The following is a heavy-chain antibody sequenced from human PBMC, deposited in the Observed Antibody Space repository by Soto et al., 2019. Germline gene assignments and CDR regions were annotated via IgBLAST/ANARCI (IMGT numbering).Heavy chain of an antibody. Sequence: SETLSLTCTVSGGSISSYYWSWIRQPPGKGLEWIGYIYYSGSTNYNPSLKSRVTISVDTSKNQFSLKLSSVTAADTAVYYCARADDVKQPPGRRAFDYWGQGTLVTVSS. J-gene: IGHJ4*02. CDR1: GGSISSYY. CDR3: ARADDVKQPPGRRAFDY. V-gene: IGHV4-59*01. CDR2: IYYSGST. D-gene: IGHD6-13*01.